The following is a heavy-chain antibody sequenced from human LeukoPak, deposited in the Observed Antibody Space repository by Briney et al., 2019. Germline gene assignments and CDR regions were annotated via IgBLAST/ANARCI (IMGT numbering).Heavy chain of an antibody. CDR3: AKGMVRGAHFALG. D-gene: IGHD3-10*01. J-gene: IGHJ4*02. V-gene: IGHV3-21*05. Sequence: PGGSLRLSCTASGFTFGDYAMSWVRQAPGKGLEWVSYISSSSSYIYYADSVKGRFTISRDNSKNTLYLQMNSLRAEDTAVYYCAKGMVRGAHFALGWGQGTLVTVSS. CDR1: GFTFGDYA. CDR2: ISSSSSYI.